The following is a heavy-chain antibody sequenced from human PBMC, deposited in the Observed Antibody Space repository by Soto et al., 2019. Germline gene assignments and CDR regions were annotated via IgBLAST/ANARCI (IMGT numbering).Heavy chain of an antibody. J-gene: IGHJ4*02. D-gene: IGHD6-19*01. CDR2: ISYGGNNI. Sequence: QVQLVESGGGVVQPGRSLRLSCVASGFDFSTYGMHWVHQAPGKGLEWVAVISYGGNNIYYGDSVKGRFTISRDNSKNTLYLQMNSLRPEDTAVYYCAKVVPGIIAVACPCDSWGQGTLVTVSS. CDR1: GFDFSTYG. V-gene: IGHV3-30*18. CDR3: AKVVPGIIAVACPCDS.